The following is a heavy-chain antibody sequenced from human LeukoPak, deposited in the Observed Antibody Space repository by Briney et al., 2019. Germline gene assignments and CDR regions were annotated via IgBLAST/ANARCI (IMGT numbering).Heavy chain of an antibody. CDR1: GFTFSSYE. J-gene: IGHJ3*02. V-gene: IGHV3-48*03. CDR3: ARESGFRGDAFDI. D-gene: IGHD3-10*01. Sequence: GGSLRLSCAASGFTFSSYEMNWVRQAPGKGLEWVSYISSSGSTIYYADSVKGRFTISRDNAKNSPYLQMNSLRAEDTAIYYCARESGFRGDAFDIWGQGTMVTVSS. CDR2: ISSSGSTI.